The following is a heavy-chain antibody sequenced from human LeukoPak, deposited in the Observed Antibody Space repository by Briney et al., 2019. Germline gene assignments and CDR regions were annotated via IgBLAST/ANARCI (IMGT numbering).Heavy chain of an antibody. Sequence: ASVKVSCKASGYTFPAYYIHWVRQAPGQGPEWMGWIFPNTGDTNYAQKFQGRVTMTTDTSTSTAYMELRSLRSDDTAVYYCARILGGGSGWYVYGWFDPWGQGTLVTVSS. D-gene: IGHD6-19*01. CDR1: GYTFPAYY. V-gene: IGHV1-2*02. CDR2: IFPNTGDT. J-gene: IGHJ5*02. CDR3: ARILGGGSGWYVYGWFDP.